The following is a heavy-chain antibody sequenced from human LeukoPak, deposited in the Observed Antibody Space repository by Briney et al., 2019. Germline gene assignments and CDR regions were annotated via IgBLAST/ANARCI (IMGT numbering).Heavy chain of an antibody. J-gene: IGHJ4*02. V-gene: IGHV1-69*05. Sequence: GASVKVSCKASGGTFSSYAISWVRLAPGQGHEWMGRIIPIFGTANYAQKFQGRVTITTDESTSTAYMELSSLRSEDTAVYYCARVHLGSSWSFDYWGQGTLVTVSS. CDR2: IIPIFGTA. D-gene: IGHD6-13*01. CDR3: ARVHLGSSWSFDY. CDR1: GGTFSSYA.